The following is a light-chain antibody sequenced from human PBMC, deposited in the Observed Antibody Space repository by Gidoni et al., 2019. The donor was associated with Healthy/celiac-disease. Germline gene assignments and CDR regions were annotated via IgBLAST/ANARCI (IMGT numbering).Light chain of an antibody. CDR1: QGISSY. V-gene: IGKV1-9*01. J-gene: IGKJ2*01. Sequence: IQLTHSPSFLSASVGDRVTITCRASQGISSYLAWYQQKPGKAPKLLIYAASTLQSGVPSRFSGSGSGTEFTLTISSLQPEDFATYYCQQINSYPRTFXXXTKLEIK. CDR2: AAS. CDR3: QQINSYPRT.